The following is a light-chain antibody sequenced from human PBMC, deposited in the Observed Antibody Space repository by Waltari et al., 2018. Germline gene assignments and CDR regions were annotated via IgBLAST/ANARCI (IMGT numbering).Light chain of an antibody. CDR3: MQALQTAYT. Sequence: EIVMTQSPLSLPVTPGEPASISCRSSRSLLHTNGYNYLDWYVQKPGQSPQLLIYLGSTRASGVPDRFSGSGSGTDFTLKISGVEAEDVGVYYCMQALQTAYTFVQGTKLEI. V-gene: IGKV2-28*01. J-gene: IGKJ2*01. CDR1: RSLLHTNGYNY. CDR2: LGS.